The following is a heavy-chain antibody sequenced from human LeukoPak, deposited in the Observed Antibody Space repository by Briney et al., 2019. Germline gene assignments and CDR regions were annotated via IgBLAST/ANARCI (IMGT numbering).Heavy chain of an antibody. V-gene: IGHV2-70*18. CDR2: IDWDDDK. J-gene: IGHJ4*02. CDR3: VRSPTAKPFDY. Sequence: SGPTLVNPTQTLTLTCTFSGFSLSTREMCVSWVRQPPGKALEWLARIDWDDDKYYSTSLKTRLTISKDTSKNQVVLTMTNMDPVDTATYYCVRSPTAKPFDYWGQGALVTVSS. CDR1: GFSLSTREMC.